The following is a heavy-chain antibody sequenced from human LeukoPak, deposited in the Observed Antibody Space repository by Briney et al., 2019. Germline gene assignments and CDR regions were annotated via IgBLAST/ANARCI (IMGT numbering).Heavy chain of an antibody. CDR1: GGSISSTTSY. CDR3: ARHASTDYFDY. V-gene: IGHV4-39*01. Sequence: PSETLSLTCAVSGGSISSTTSYWGWIRQPPGKGLEWIGRVYYSGSTFCNPSLKSRVTISVDTSKNQFSLRLSSVTAADTAVYYCARHASTDYFDYWGQGTLVTVSS. J-gene: IGHJ4*02. CDR2: VYYSGST.